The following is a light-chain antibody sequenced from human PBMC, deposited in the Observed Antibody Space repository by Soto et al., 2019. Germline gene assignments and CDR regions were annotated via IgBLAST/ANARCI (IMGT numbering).Light chain of an antibody. J-gene: IGLJ1*01. Sequence: QSVLTQPASVSGSPGQSIALSCTGTSSDVGTYNLVSWYQQHPGKAPKLLISEGGKRPSGVSDRFSGSKSGNTASLTISELQAEDEADYYCCSFAAGNTYVFGTGTKVTVL. CDR3: CSFAAGNTYV. CDR2: EGG. CDR1: SSDVGTYNL. V-gene: IGLV2-23*01.